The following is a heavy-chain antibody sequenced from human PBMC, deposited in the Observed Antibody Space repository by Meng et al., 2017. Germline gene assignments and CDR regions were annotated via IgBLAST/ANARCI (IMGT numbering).Heavy chain of an antibody. CDR3: ARDFARGGDDAFDI. D-gene: IGHD3-10*01. Sequence: SVKVSCKASGGTFSSYAISWVRQAPGQGLEWMGGIIPIFGTANYAQRFQGRVTITADKSTSTAYMELSSLRSEDTAVYYCARDFARGGDDAFDIWGQGTMVIVSS. CDR1: GGTFSSYA. J-gene: IGHJ3*02. V-gene: IGHV1-69*06. CDR2: IIPIFGTA.